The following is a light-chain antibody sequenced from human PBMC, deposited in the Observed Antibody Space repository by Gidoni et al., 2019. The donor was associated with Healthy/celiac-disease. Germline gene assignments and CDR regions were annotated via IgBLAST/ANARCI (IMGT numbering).Light chain of an antibody. J-gene: IGLJ2*01. CDR3: SSYTSSSTLV. Sequence: QSALTQPASVSGSPGHSITISCTGTSSDVGCYNYVSWYQQHPGKAPKLMIYDVSNRPSGVSNRFSGSKSGNTASLTISGLQAEDEADYYCSSYTSSSTLVFGGGTKLTVL. CDR1: SSDVGCYNY. CDR2: DVS. V-gene: IGLV2-14*01.